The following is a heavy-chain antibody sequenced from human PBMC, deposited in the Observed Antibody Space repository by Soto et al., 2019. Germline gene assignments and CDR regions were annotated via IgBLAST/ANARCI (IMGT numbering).Heavy chain of an antibody. J-gene: IGHJ6*02. CDR3: ARLDRWSYSSSATYYGMDV. D-gene: IGHD6-6*01. Sequence: PSETLSLTCTVSGGSISSSSYYWGWIRQPPGKGLEWIGSIYYSGSTYYNPSLKSRVTISVDTSKNQFSLKLSSVTAADTAVYYCARLDRWSYSSSATYYGMDVWGQGTTVTVSS. V-gene: IGHV4-39*01. CDR1: GGSISSSSYY. CDR2: IYYSGST.